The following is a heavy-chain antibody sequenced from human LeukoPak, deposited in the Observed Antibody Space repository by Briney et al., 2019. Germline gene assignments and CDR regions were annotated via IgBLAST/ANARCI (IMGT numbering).Heavy chain of an antibody. D-gene: IGHD4-17*01. CDR1: GFTFSNYW. V-gene: IGHV3-74*01. Sequence: GGSLRLSCAASGFTFSNYWMHWVRQAPGKGLVWVSRINSDGSSTSYADSVKGRFTISRDNAKNTLYLQMNSLRAEDTAVYYCASPYPHYGTYYYYGMDVWGQGTTVTVSS. CDR2: INSDGSST. CDR3: ASPYPHYGTYYYYGMDV. J-gene: IGHJ6*02.